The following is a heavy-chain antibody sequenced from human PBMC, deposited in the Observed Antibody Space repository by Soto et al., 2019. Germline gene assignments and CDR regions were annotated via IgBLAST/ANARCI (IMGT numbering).Heavy chain of an antibody. J-gene: IGHJ6*02. CDR1: GYTFTSYA. V-gene: IGHV1-3*01. Sequence: ASVKVSCKASGYTFTSYAMHWVRQAPGQRLEWMGWTNAGNGNTKYSQKFQGRVTITRDTSASTAYMELSSLRSEDTAVYYCARTIEVRFLEWSRIYGMDVWGLGTTVTVSS. CDR2: TNAGNGNT. D-gene: IGHD3-3*01. CDR3: ARTIEVRFLEWSRIYGMDV.